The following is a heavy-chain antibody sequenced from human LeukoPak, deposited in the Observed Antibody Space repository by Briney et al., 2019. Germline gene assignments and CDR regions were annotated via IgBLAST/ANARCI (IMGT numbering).Heavy chain of an antibody. J-gene: IGHJ5*02. CDR1: GYSISSGYY. CDR3: ARGYSSSWYIEKQDDDPHLNWFDP. D-gene: IGHD6-13*01. V-gene: IGHV4-38-2*02. Sequence: SETLSLTCTVSGYSISSGYYWGWIRQPPGKRLEWIGSIYHSGSTYYNPSLKSRVTISVDTSKNQFSLKLSSVTAADTAVYYCARGYSSSWYIEKQDDDPHLNWFDPWGQGTLVTVSS. CDR2: IYHSGST.